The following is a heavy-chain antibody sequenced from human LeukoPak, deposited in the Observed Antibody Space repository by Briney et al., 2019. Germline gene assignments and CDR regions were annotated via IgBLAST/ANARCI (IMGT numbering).Heavy chain of an antibody. D-gene: IGHD5-24*01. V-gene: IGHV4-34*01. CDR3: ASVEMDTTKGSHY. Sequence: SETLSLTCAVYGGSFSGYYWSWIRQPPGKGLEWIGEIYHSGSTNYNPSLKSRVTISVATSKNQFSLKLSSVTAADTAVYYCASVEMDTTKGSHYWGQGILVTVPS. CDR2: IYHSGST. J-gene: IGHJ4*02. CDR1: GGSFSGYY.